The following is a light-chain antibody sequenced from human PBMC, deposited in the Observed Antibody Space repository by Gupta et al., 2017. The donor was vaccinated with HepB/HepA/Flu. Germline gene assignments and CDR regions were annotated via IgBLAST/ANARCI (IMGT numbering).Light chain of an antibody. CDR1: KLVDKY. J-gene: IGLJ2*01. CDR3: QAWDTSTAV. Sequence: SYELTKPPSISVSPGQTASITCSGNKLVDKYASWYPQKSGQSPVLVIYQDSKRPSGIPERFSGSNSGNTATLTISGTQAMDEAYYYCQAWDTSTAVFGGGTKLTVL. V-gene: IGLV3-1*01. CDR2: QDS.